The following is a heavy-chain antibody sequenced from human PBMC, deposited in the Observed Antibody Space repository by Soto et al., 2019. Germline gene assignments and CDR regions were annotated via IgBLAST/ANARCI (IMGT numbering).Heavy chain of an antibody. V-gene: IGHV4-34*01. Sequence: QVQLQQWGAGLLKPSETLSLTCAVYGGSFSGYYWSWIRQPPGKGLEWIGEINHSGGTNYNPSLKSRVTISVDTSKNQFSLKLSSVTAADTAVYYCARDPFPTVTTYYFDYWGQGTLVTVSS. J-gene: IGHJ4*02. D-gene: IGHD4-17*01. CDR3: ARDPFPTVTTYYFDY. CDR2: INHSGGT. CDR1: GGSFSGYY.